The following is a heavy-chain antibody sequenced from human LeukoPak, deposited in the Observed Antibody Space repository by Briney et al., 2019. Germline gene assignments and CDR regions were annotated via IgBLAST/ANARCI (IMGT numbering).Heavy chain of an antibody. CDR1: GYSFTSYW. J-gene: IGHJ4*02. V-gene: IGHV5-51*01. CDR3: ARRCYYRSGTSNYFDY. Sequence: GESLKISCKGSGYSFTSYWIGWVRQMPGKGLEWMGIIYPDDSDTRYSPSFQGQVTISADKSISTAYLQWSSLKASGTAMYYCARRCYYRSGTSNYFDYWGQGTPVTVSS. D-gene: IGHD3-10*01. CDR2: IYPDDSDT.